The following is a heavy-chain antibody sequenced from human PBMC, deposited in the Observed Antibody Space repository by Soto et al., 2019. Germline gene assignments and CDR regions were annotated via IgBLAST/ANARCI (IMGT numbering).Heavy chain of an antibody. V-gene: IGHV4-59*01. J-gene: IGHJ4*03. Sequence: PSETLSLTCDASGGCIYNYYWNWIRQSPGKGLEWIGYISDGESTNYNPTVESRDTIAFGQAKKPVSLKLSSVGAEDTARQFCAGYCCCCSWPEDPYIAFDDWGQGTPVTVYS. D-gene: IGHD6-13*01. CDR1: GGCIYNYY. CDR3: AGYCCCCSWPEDPYIAFDD. CDR2: ISDGEST.